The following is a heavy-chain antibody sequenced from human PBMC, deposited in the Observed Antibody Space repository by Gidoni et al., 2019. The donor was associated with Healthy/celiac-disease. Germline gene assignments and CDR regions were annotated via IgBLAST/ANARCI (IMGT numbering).Heavy chain of an antibody. Sequence: QVQLVQSGSELKKPGASVQVSCKASGYTLTSYAMNWVRQAPGQGLEWMGWINTNTGNPTYAQGFTGRFVFSLDTSVSTAYLQISSLKAEDTAVYYCARSHDYYGSGSFSYYYYYYGMDVWGQGTTVTVSS. CDR3: ARSHDYYGSGSFSYYYYYYGMDV. CDR1: GYTLTSYA. D-gene: IGHD3-10*01. V-gene: IGHV7-4-1*02. J-gene: IGHJ6*02. CDR2: INTNTGNP.